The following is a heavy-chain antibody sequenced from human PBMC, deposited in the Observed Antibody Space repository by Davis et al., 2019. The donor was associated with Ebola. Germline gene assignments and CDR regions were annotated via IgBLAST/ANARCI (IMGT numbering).Heavy chain of an antibody. Sequence: GESLKISCAASGFTFSSYAMTWVRQPPGKGLEWVSAISGSGGSTYYADSVKGRFTISRDNSKNTLYLQMNSLRGEDTAIYYCAAVYRDNWGQGTLVTVSP. V-gene: IGHV3-23*01. CDR3: AAVYRDN. CDR2: ISGSGGST. D-gene: IGHD2-8*01. CDR1: GFTFSSYA. J-gene: IGHJ4*02.